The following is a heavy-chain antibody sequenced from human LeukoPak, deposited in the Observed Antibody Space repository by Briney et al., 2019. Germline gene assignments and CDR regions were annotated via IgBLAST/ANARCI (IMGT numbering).Heavy chain of an antibody. V-gene: IGHV1-24*01. J-gene: IGHJ4*02. CDR2: FDPEDGET. Sequence: ASVKVSCKVSGYTLTELSMHWVRQAPGKGLEWMGGFDPEDGETIYAQKFQGRVTMTEVTSTDTAYMELSSLRSEDTAVYYCATPSGDYWVQGTLVTVSS. CDR1: GYTLTELS. CDR3: ATPSGDY.